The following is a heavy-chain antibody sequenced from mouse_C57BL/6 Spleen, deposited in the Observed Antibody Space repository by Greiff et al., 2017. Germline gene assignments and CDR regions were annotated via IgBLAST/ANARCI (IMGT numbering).Heavy chain of an antibody. D-gene: IGHD2-1*01. CDR2: IWRGGST. CDR1: GFSLTSYG. J-gene: IGHJ2*01. Sequence: VQLQQPGPGLVQPSQSLSITCTVSGFSLTSYGVHWVRQSPGRGLEWLGVIWRGGSTDNNAAFMSRLSITKDNSTGQIFFKMNSLQADDTAIYYCAKNSDGNYGVDDWGQGTTLTVSS. CDR3: AKNSDGNYGVDD. V-gene: IGHV2-5*01.